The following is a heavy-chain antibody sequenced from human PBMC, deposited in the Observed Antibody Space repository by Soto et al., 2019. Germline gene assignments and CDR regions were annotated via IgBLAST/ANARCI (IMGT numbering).Heavy chain of an antibody. J-gene: IGHJ4*02. D-gene: IGHD3-10*01. CDR3: TTTMVRGVPDY. CDR2: IRSKANSYAT. Sequence: EVQLVESGGGLVQPGGSLKLSCAASGFTFSGSAMHWVRQASGKGLEWVGRIRSKANSYATAYAASVKGRFTISRDDSKNTAYRQMNSLKTEDTAVYYCTTTMVRGVPDYWGQGTLVTVSS. CDR1: GFTFSGSA. V-gene: IGHV3-73*01.